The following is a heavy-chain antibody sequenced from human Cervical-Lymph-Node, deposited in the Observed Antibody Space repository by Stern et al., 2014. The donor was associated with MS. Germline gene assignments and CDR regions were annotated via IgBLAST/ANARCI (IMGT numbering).Heavy chain of an antibody. V-gene: IGHV1-69*08. CDR3: AREALLGGNYYALDV. CDR2: STPIFGTE. Sequence: QVQLGQSGAEVKKPGSSVKVSCKAFGGTFSSYTMSWVRQAPGQGLEWMGRSTPIFGTENYAQKFQDRVTITADKFTSTAYMALNSLRSEDTAVYYCAREALLGGNYYALDVWGQGTTVTVSS. CDR1: GGTFSSYT. D-gene: IGHD2-15*01. J-gene: IGHJ6*02.